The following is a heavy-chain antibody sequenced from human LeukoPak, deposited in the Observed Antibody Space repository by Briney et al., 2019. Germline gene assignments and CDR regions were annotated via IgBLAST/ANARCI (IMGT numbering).Heavy chain of an antibody. Sequence: GGSLRLSCAASGFTFSSYSMNWVRQAPGKGLEWVSSVSSSSSYIYYADSVKGRFTISRDNAKNSLYLQMNSLRAEDTAVYYCAREGIYYGSGSYYNLWGQGTLVTVSS. D-gene: IGHD3-10*01. CDR3: AREGIYYGSGSYYNL. CDR1: GFTFSSYS. V-gene: IGHV3-21*01. CDR2: VSSSSSYI. J-gene: IGHJ5*02.